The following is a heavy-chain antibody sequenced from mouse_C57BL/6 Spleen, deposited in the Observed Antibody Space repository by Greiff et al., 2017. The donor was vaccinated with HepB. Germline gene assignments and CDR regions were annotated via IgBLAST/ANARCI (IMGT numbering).Heavy chain of an antibody. CDR2: INYDGSST. D-gene: IGHD3-3*01. Sequence: EVMLVESEGGLVQPGSSMKLSCTASGFTFSDYYMAWVRQVPEKGLEWVANINYDGSSTYYLDSLKSRFIISRDNEKNILYLQMSSLKSEDTATYYCARDRAGFDYWGQGTTLTVSS. CDR3: ARDRAGFDY. V-gene: IGHV5-16*01. J-gene: IGHJ2*01. CDR1: GFTFSDYY.